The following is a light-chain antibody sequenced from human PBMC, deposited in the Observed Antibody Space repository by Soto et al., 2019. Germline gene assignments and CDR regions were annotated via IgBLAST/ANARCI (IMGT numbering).Light chain of an antibody. V-gene: IGKV1-27*01. CDR2: AAS. CDR3: QKYHRARWT. CDR1: QGISNY. J-gene: IGKJ1*01. Sequence: DIQMTQSPSSLSASVGDRVTITCRASQGISNYVAWYQQKPGKVPKLLIYAASTLHSGVPFRFSGSGSGTDFTLTISSLQPEDVATYYCQKYHRARWTFGQGTEVGIK.